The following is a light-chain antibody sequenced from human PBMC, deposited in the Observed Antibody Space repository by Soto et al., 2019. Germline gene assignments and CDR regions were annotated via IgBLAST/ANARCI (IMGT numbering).Light chain of an antibody. Sequence: EIVLTQSPGTLSLSPGERATLSCRASQSVSSNYLAWYQQKPGQAPRPLIYGASSRGTGIPDRFSGSGAGTDFTLTTSRPETEDFAVDYCQQYGSSAWTFGPGTMVEIK. CDR2: GAS. J-gene: IGKJ1*01. V-gene: IGKV3-20*01. CDR3: QQYGSSAWT. CDR1: QSVSSNY.